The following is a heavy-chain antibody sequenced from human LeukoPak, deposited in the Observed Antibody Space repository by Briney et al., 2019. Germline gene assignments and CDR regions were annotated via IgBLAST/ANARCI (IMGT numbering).Heavy chain of an antibody. J-gene: IGHJ6*02. Sequence: SETLSLTCAVYGGSFSGGYWSWIRQPPGKGLQWIGEINHSGSTNYNPSLKSRVTISVDTSKNQFSLKLSSVTAADTAVYYCARVSYCSSTSCYLRGYYGMDVWGQGTTVTVSS. CDR2: INHSGST. D-gene: IGHD2-2*01. V-gene: IGHV4-34*01. CDR3: ARVSYCSSTSCYLRGYYGMDV. CDR1: GGSFSGGY.